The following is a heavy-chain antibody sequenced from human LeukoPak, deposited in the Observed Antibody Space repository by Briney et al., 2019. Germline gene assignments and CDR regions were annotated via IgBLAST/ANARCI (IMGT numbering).Heavy chain of an antibody. V-gene: IGHV5-51*01. CDR3: ARHGSSWYYYFDY. CDR1: GSSFTSYW. Sequence: GASLQISCQGSGSSFTSYWIGWVRQLPGKGLEWMGIIYPGDSDTRYSPSFQGQVTISADKSISTAYLQWSSLKASDTAMYYCARHGSSWYYYFDYWGQGTLVTVSS. J-gene: IGHJ4*02. D-gene: IGHD6-13*01. CDR2: IYPGDSDT.